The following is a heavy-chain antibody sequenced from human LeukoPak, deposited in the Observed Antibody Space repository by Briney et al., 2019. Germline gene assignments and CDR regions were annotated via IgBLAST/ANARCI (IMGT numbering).Heavy chain of an antibody. Sequence: GGSLRLSCAASGFTFSSYGMHWVRQVPGKGLEWVAFIRYDGSNKYYADSVKGRFTISRDNSKNTLYLQMNSLRAGESAVYYCAKRSAAAGTPDYWGQGTLVTVSS. CDR1: GFTFSSYG. V-gene: IGHV3-30*02. J-gene: IGHJ4*02. CDR3: AKRSAAAGTPDY. D-gene: IGHD6-13*01. CDR2: IRYDGSNK.